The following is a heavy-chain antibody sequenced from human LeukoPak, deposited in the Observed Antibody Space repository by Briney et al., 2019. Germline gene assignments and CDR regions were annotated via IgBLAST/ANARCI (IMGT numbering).Heavy chain of an antibody. CDR3: ARAPSSGWSK. V-gene: IGHV3-48*03. Sequence: QAGGSLRLSCAASGFTFSSYEMNWVRQAPGKGLEWVSYISSSGSTIYYADSVKGRFTISRDNAKNSLYLQMNSLRAEDTAVYYCARAPSSGWSKWGQGTLVTVPS. D-gene: IGHD6-19*01. CDR1: GFTFSSYE. J-gene: IGHJ4*02. CDR2: ISSSGSTI.